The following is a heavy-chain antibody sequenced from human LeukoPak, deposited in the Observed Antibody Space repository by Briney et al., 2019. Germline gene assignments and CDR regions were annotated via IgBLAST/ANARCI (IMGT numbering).Heavy chain of an antibody. V-gene: IGHV4-59*01. J-gene: IGHJ6*03. CDR1: GGSFRGYY. Sequence: SETLSLTCAVYGGSFRGYYWSWIRQTPGKGLEWIGYIYYSGSTNFNPSLKSRVTISVDTSKNQFSLKMSSVTAADTAVYFCARGGPPGYYYDYYMDVWGKGTTVTISS. CDR2: IYYSGST. CDR3: ARGGPPGYYYDYYMDV.